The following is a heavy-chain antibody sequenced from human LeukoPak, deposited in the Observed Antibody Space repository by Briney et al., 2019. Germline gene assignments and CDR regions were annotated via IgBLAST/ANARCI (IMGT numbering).Heavy chain of an antibody. D-gene: IGHD3-22*01. CDR2: INHSGST. J-gene: IGHJ4*02. Sequence: SETLSLTCAVYGGSFSGYYWSWIRQPPGKGLEWIGEINHSGSTNYNPSLKSRVTISVDTSKNQFSLKLSSVTAADTAVYYCARAGDSSGYYYFDYWGQGTLVTVSS. CDR1: GGSFSGYY. V-gene: IGHV4-34*01. CDR3: ARAGDSSGYYYFDY.